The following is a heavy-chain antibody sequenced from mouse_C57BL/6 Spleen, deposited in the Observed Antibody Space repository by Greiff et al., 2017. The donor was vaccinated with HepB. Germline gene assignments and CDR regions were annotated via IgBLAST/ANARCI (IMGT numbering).Heavy chain of an antibody. D-gene: IGHD1-1*01. J-gene: IGHJ4*01. CDR3: ARFHYYGSSYEAMDY. CDR2: IYPGSGST. Sequence: QVQLQQPGAELVKPGASVKMSCKASGYTFTSYWITWVKQRPGQGLEWIGDIYPGSGSTNYNEKFKSKATLTVDTSSSTAYMQLSSLTSEDAAVYYCARFHYYGSSYEAMDYWGQGTSVTVSS. CDR1: GYTFTSYW. V-gene: IGHV1-55*01.